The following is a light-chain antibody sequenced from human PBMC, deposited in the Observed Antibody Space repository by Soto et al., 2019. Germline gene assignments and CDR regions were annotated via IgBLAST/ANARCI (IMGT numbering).Light chain of an antibody. V-gene: IGLV1-51*01. Sequence: QSVLTQPSSVSAAPGQKVTISCSGSNSNIGKNFVSWYQQFPGTAPKLLIYDNNKRPSGIVDRFSCSKSGTSATLDIAGLQAGDEANYYCGTWDSILSAGVFGGGTKLTVL. J-gene: IGLJ3*02. CDR2: DNN. CDR3: GTWDSILSAGV. CDR1: NSNIGKNF.